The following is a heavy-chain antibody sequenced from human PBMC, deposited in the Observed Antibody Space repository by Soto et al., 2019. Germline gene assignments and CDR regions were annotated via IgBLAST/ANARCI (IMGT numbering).Heavy chain of an antibody. CDR3: ARDLAYCGGDCYSGWVWGSDY. V-gene: IGHV1-46*01. CDR1: GYTFTSYY. Sequence: ASVKVSCKASGYTFTSYYMHWVRQAPGQGLEWMGIINPSGGSTSYAQKFQGRVTMTRDTSTSTVYTELSSLRSEDTAVYYCARDLAYCGGDCYSGWVWGSDYWGQGTLVTSPQ. J-gene: IGHJ4*02. D-gene: IGHD2-21*02. CDR2: INPSGGST.